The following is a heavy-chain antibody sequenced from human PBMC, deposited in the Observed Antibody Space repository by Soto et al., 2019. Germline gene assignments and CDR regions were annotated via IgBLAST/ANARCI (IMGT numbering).Heavy chain of an antibody. J-gene: IGHJ4*02. Sequence: GGSLRLSCAASGFTFSSYSMNWVRQAPGKGLEWVSSISSSSSYIYYADSVKGRFTISRDNAKNSLYLQMNSLRAEDTAVYYCARVAVSAQYYDILTGYYIGNDYWGQGTLVTVSS. CDR2: ISSSSSYI. CDR1: GFTFSSYS. D-gene: IGHD3-9*01. CDR3: ARVAVSAQYYDILTGYYIGNDY. V-gene: IGHV3-21*01.